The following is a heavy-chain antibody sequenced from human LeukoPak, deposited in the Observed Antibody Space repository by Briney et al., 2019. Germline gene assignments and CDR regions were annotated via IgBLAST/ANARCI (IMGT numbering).Heavy chain of an antibody. J-gene: IGHJ4*02. Sequence: ASVKVSCRASGYTFTSYDINWVRQATGQGLEWMGWMNPNSGNTGYAQKFQGRVTITRNTSISTAYMELSSLRSEDTAVYYCARAVSTYYDSSGYGFDYWGQGTLVTVSS. CDR3: ARAVSTYYDSSGYGFDY. V-gene: IGHV1-8*03. CDR2: MNPNSGNT. CDR1: GYTFTSYD. D-gene: IGHD3-22*01.